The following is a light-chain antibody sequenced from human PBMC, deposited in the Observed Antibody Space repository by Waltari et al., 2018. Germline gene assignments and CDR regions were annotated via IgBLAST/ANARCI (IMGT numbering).Light chain of an antibody. Sequence: EIVLTQSPGTLSLSPGARATLPCRARQPVRSSYIAWYQQRPGQAPRRLSHGATSRATGIRDRFSGSGCGTDFNLTISGREPEDFAVYFCERKESAPPGYTFGQGTKLEI. J-gene: IGKJ2*01. CDR1: QPVRSSY. CDR2: GAT. V-gene: IGKV3-20*01. CDR3: ERKESAPPGYT.